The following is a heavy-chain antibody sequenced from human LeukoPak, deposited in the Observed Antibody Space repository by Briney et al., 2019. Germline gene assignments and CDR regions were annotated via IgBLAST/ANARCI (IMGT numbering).Heavy chain of an antibody. Sequence: SETLSLTCTVSGYSISSGYYWGWIRQPPGKGLEWIGSIYHSGSTYYSPSLKSRVTISVDTSKNQFSLKLSSVTAADTAVYYCASQSLGYSGYDPYFDYWGQGTLVTVSS. J-gene: IGHJ4*02. CDR2: IYHSGST. D-gene: IGHD5-12*01. V-gene: IGHV4-38-2*02. CDR3: ASQSLGYSGYDPYFDY. CDR1: GYSISSGYY.